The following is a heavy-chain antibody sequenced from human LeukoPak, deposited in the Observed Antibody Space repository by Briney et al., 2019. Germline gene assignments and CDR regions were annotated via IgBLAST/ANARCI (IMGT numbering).Heavy chain of an antibody. J-gene: IGHJ4*02. CDR3: ARVGRGEHTWGSYSFDY. CDR1: CGSISNYY. CDR2: ISYSGST. D-gene: IGHD3-16*01. Sequence: PSETLSLTCTVSCGSISNYYWSWIRQPPGKGLEWIGYISYSGSTNYNPSLKSRVTISVDTSRNQFSLKLTSVTAADTAVYYCARVGRGEHTWGSYSFDYWGQGTLVTVFS. V-gene: IGHV4-59*01.